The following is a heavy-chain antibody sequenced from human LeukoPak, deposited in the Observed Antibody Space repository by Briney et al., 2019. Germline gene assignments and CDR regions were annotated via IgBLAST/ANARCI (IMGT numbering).Heavy chain of an antibody. Sequence: GGSLRLSCEASAFTLSSYNMNWVRQAPGKGLEWISVIYSGGSTCYADSVKGRFTISRDNSKNTLYLQMNSLGAEDTAVYYCARGLYYYGSGTLLSYYYYYMDVWGKGTTVTISS. CDR2: IYSGGST. D-gene: IGHD3-10*01. J-gene: IGHJ6*03. CDR3: ARGLYYYGSGTLLSYYYYYMDV. CDR1: AFTLSSYN. V-gene: IGHV3-53*01.